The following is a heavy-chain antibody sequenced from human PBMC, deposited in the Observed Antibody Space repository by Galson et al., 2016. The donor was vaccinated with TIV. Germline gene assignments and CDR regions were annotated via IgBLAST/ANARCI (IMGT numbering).Heavy chain of an antibody. V-gene: IGHV5-51*01. D-gene: IGHD1-26*01. CDR2: MYPGDSDT. J-gene: IGHJ4*02. CDR1: GYTFTSLW. CDR3: ARQGPTKGSLGY. Sequence: QSGAEVKKPGESLKISCKASGYTFTSLWIGWVRRVPAKGLEWMGIMYPGDSDTISSPSFQGQVTISADKSISTVYLQWSSLKASDAAMYYCARQGPTKGSLGYWGQGTLLTVSS.